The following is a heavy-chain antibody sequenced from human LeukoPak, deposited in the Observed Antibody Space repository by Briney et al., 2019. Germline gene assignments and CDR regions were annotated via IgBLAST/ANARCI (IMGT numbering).Heavy chain of an antibody. CDR2: IISGGTTK. V-gene: IGHV3-48*03. J-gene: IGHJ4*02. Sequence: GGSLRLSCEASGYSFSNHEMNWVRQAPGKGLEWLSYIISGGTTKYYADSVKGRFTISRDNAKNSLYLQMNSLRADDTAVYYCARDRPRSDSYYVFDYWGQGNLVIVSS. CDR1: GYSFSNHE. D-gene: IGHD3-10*01. CDR3: ARDRPRSDSYYVFDY.